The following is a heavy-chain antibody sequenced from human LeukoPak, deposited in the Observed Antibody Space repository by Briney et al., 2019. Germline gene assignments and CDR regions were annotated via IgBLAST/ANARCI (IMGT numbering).Heavy chain of an antibody. D-gene: IGHD3-16*02. CDR1: GGSISSSSYY. Sequence: PSETLSLTCTVSGGSISSSSYYWGWIRQPPGKGLEWIGSIYYSGSTYYNPSLKSRVTISVDTSKNQFSLKLSSVTAADTAVYYCARVRYYDYVWGSYRVSGAFDIWGQGTMVTVSS. V-gene: IGHV4-39*07. J-gene: IGHJ3*02. CDR2: IYYSGST. CDR3: ARVRYYDYVWGSYRVSGAFDI.